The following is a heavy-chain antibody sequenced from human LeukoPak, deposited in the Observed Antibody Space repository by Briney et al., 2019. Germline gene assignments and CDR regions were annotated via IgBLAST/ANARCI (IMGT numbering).Heavy chain of an antibody. V-gene: IGHV1-69*06. CDR2: IIPIFGTA. CDR3: ARNPPTRRYSYGYNYYDSSGYYFTMVGY. D-gene: IGHD3-22*01. J-gene: IGHJ4*02. CDR1: GYTFTSYD. Sequence: GASVKVSCKASGYTFTSYDINWVRQATGQGLEWMGGIIPIFGTANYAQKFQGRVTITADKSTSTAYMELSSLRSEDTAVYYCARNPPTRRYSYGYNYYDSSGYYFTMVGYWGQGTLVTVSS.